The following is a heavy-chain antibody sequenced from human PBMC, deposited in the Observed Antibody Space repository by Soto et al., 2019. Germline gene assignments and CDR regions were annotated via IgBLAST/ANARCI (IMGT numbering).Heavy chain of an antibody. D-gene: IGHD2-15*01. Sequence: QVQLVESGGGVVQPGRSLRLSCAASGFTFSSYAMHWVRQAPGKGLEWVAVISYDGSNKYYADSVKGRFTISRDNSKSTLYLQMNSMRAEDTAVYYCARDGGDIVVVVAPKAGYYYYGMDVWGQGTTVTVSS. CDR2: ISYDGSNK. V-gene: IGHV3-30-3*01. CDR3: ARDGGDIVVVVAPKAGYYYYGMDV. CDR1: GFTFSSYA. J-gene: IGHJ6*02.